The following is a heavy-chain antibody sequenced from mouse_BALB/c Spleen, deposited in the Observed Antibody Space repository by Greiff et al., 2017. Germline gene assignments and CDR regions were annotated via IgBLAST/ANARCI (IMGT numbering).Heavy chain of an antibody. J-gene: IGHJ2*01. CDR2: ISTYYGDA. V-gene: IGHV1S137*01. Sequence: LQESGAELVRPGVSVKISCKGSGYTFSDYAMHWVKQSHAKSLEWIGVISTYYGDASYNQKFKGKATMTVDKSSSTAYMELARLTSEDSAIYYCAREGRTGTLGYWGQGTTLTVSS. CDR3: AREGRTGTLGY. CDR1: GYTFSDYA. D-gene: IGHD4-1*01.